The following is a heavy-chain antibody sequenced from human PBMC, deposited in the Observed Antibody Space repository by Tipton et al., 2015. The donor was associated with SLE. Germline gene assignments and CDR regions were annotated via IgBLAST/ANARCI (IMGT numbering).Heavy chain of an antibody. CDR2: IYYSGST. D-gene: IGHD2-2*02. CDR1: GVSISNYY. V-gene: IGHV4-59*01. CDR3: ARALWVDKDIALVPPAIRLRAFDI. J-gene: IGHJ3*02. Sequence: GLVKPSETLSLTCTVSGVSISNYYWTWIRQPPGKGLEWIGYIYYSGSTKYNPSLKSRVTMSVDTSKNQFSLKLSSVTAADTAVYYCARALWVDKDIALVPPAIRLRAFDIWGQGTMVPVSS.